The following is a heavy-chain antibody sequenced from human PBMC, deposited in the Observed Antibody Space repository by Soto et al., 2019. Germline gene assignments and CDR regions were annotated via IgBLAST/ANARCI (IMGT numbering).Heavy chain of an antibody. CDR3: AREGVSTMVRGVRCYYYYGMDV. Sequence: QVQLVQSGAEVKKPGSSVKVSCKASGGTFSSYAISWVRQASGQGLEWMGGIITIFGTANYAQKFQGKVTITADESTSKAYMEMSSLRSEDTDVSYCAREGVSTMVRGVRCYYYYGMDVWGQGTTVTVSS. CDR1: GGTFSSYA. J-gene: IGHJ6*02. CDR2: IITIFGTA. D-gene: IGHD3-10*01. V-gene: IGHV1-69*01.